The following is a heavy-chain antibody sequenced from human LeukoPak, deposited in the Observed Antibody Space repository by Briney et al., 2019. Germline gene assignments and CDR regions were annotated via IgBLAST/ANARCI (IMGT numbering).Heavy chain of an antibody. CDR2: MNPNSGNT. CDR3: ARGVTIFGVVNLSDYYYYYMDV. Sequence: GASVKVSCKASGYTFTSYDINWVRQATGQGLEWMGWMNPNSGNTGYAQKFQGRVTITRNTSISTAYMELSSLRSEDTAVYYCARGVTIFGVVNLSDYYYYYMDVWGKGTTVTVSS. V-gene: IGHV1-8*03. J-gene: IGHJ6*03. CDR1: GYTFTSYD. D-gene: IGHD3-3*01.